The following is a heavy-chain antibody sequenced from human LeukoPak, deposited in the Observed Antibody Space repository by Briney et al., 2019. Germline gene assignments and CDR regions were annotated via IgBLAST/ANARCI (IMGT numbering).Heavy chain of an antibody. CDR3: ARDLSGWFDP. CDR1: GVTFSSYG. V-gene: IGHV3-33*01. J-gene: IGHJ5*02. CDR2: IWYDGSNK. Sequence: TGGSLRLSCAASGVTFSSYGMHWVRQAPGKGLEWAAVIWYDGSNKYYADSVKGRFTISRDNSKNTLYLQMNSLRAEDTAVYYCARDLSGWFDPWGQGTLVTVSS. D-gene: IGHD6-19*01.